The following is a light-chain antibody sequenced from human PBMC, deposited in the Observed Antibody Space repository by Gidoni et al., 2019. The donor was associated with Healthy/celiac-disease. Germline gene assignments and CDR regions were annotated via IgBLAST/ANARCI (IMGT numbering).Light chain of an antibody. CDR2: GAS. V-gene: IGKV3-15*01. Sequence: EIVMTQSPATLSVSPGERATLSCRASQSVSSNLAWYQQKPGQAPLLLIYGASTRATGIPARFSGSGSGTEFTLTISSLQSEDFSVYYCQQYNNGPPVTFXXXTKVEIK. CDR1: QSVSSN. J-gene: IGKJ1*01. CDR3: QQYNNGPPVT.